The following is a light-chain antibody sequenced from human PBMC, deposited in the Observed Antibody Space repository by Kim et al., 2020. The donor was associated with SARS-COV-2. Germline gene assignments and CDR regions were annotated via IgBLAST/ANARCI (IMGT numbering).Light chain of an antibody. CDR1: NIGGNN. CDR2: RDN. Sequence: VSMAVGQTARITCGGNNIGGNNVHWYQQKPCHAPVLVIYRDNNRPSGIPGRFSGSNSGRTATLTISGAQAGDEADYYCQVWDSSTIFGGGTQLTVL. V-gene: IGLV3-9*01. J-gene: IGLJ7*01. CDR3: QVWDSSTI.